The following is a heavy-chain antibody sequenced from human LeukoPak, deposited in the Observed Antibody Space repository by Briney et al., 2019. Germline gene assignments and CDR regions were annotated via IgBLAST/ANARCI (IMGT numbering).Heavy chain of an antibody. CDR1: GYSFTSYW. CDR2: IYPGDSDT. CDR3: ARPLLYSDNSGGYFDY. V-gene: IGHV5-51*01. D-gene: IGHD6-13*01. J-gene: IGHJ4*02. Sequence: GESLKISCKGSGYSFTSYWIGWVRQMPGKGLEWMGIIYPGDSDTRYSPSFQGRVTISVDTSISTAYLQWSSLKASDTAMYYCARPLLYSDNSGGYFDYWGQGTLVTVSS.